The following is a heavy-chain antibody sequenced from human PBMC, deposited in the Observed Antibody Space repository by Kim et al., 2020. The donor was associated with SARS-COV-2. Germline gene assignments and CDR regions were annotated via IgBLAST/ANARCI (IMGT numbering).Heavy chain of an antibody. V-gene: IGHV4-34*01. D-gene: IGHD3-10*01. Sequence: SETLSLTCAVYGGSFSGYYWSWIRQPPGKGLEWIGEINHSGSTNYNPSLKSRVTISVDTSKNQFSLKLSSVTAADTAVYYCARDYYGSGRYGYWGQGTL. CDR3: ARDYYGSGRYGY. J-gene: IGHJ4*02. CDR2: INHSGST. CDR1: GGSFSGYY.